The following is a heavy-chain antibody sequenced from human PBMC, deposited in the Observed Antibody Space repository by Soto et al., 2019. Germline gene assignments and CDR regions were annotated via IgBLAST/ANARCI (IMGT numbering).Heavy chain of an antibody. D-gene: IGHD2-21*02. J-gene: IGHJ6*02. CDR1: GFTFSSYW. CDR2: INSDGSST. Sequence: GGSLRLSCAASGFTFSSYWMHWVRQAPGKGLVWVSRINSDGSSTSYADSVKGRFTISRDNAKNTLYLQMNSLRAEDTAVYYCARDNCGGDCPPRYGMDVWGQGTTVTVSS. V-gene: IGHV3-74*01. CDR3: ARDNCGGDCPPRYGMDV.